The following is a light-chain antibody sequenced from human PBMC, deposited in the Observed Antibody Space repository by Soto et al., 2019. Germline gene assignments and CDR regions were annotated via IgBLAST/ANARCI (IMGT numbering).Light chain of an antibody. CDR2: DVS. CDR3: CSYAGSYTYV. J-gene: IGLJ1*01. CDR1: SSDVGAYTY. Sequence: QSALTQPRSVSGSPGQSVTISCTGTSSDVGAYTYVSWYQQHPGKAPNFMIYDVSKRPSGVPDRFSGSRSGNTASLTISGLHDEDEADYYCCSYAGSYTYVFGTGTKVTVL. V-gene: IGLV2-11*01.